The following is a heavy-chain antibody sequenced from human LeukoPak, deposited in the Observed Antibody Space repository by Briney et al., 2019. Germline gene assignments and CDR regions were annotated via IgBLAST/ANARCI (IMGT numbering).Heavy chain of an antibody. CDR1: GGSISSGSYY. Sequence: SETLSLTCTVSGGSISSGSYYWGWIRQPPGKGLEWIGSIYYSGSTYYNPSLKSRVTISVDTSKNQFSLKLSSVTAADTAVYYCASPVRGYDAFDIWGQGTMVTVSS. V-gene: IGHV4-39*01. CDR2: IYYSGST. J-gene: IGHJ3*02. CDR3: ASPVRGYDAFDI. D-gene: IGHD5-12*01.